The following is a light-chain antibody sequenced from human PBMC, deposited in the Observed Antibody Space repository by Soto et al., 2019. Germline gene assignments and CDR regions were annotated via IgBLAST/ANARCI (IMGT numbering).Light chain of an antibody. CDR3: SSYAGTNNRYV. CDR2: EXX. CDR1: GSDIGGYNF. Sequence: QSALTQPPSASGSPGQSVTISCTGTGSDIGGYNFVSWYQQHPGKVPKLIIYEXXXXXXXXXXXXXGSKSGNTASLTVSGXQADDEXXYYCSSYAGTNNRYVFGTGTKLTVL. V-gene: IGLV2-8*01. J-gene: IGLJ1*01.